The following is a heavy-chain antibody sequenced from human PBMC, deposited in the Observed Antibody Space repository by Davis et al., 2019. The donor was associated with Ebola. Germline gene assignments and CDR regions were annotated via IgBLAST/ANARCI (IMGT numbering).Heavy chain of an antibody. CDR3: ARDDYDFWGGYSALYYYGMDV. D-gene: IGHD3-3*01. CDR1: GFTFSSNS. J-gene: IGHJ6*04. V-gene: IGHV3-7*01. Sequence: GESLKISCAASGFTFSSNSMNWVRQAPGKGLEWVATIKEDGSEKYYVDSVKGRFTISRDNANNSLFLQMNSLRAEDTAVYYCARDDYDFWGGYSALYYYGMDVWGKGTTVTVSS. CDR2: IKEDGSEK.